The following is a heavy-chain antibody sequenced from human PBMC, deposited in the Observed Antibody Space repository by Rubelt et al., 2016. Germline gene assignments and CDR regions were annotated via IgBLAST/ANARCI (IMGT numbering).Heavy chain of an antibody. CDR3: ARNRRD. CDR1: GGSISSYY. Sequence: QVQLQESGPGLVKPSETLSLTCTVSGGSISSYYWSWIRQPPGKGLEWIGYIYYSGSTNYNPSPRSRVTISVDTSKNQFSLRLSSVTAADTAVYYCARNRRDWGQGTLVTVSS. V-gene: IGHV4-59*12. J-gene: IGHJ4*02. D-gene: IGHD1-14*01. CDR2: IYYSGST.